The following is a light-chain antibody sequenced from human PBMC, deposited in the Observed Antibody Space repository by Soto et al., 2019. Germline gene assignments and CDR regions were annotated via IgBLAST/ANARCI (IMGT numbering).Light chain of an antibody. V-gene: IGLV2-14*01. J-gene: IGLJ1*01. CDR3: SSHSTTATLVV. Sequence: QSALTQPASVSGSPGQSITISCTGTSSDIGGSNFVSWYQQHPGKAPKLLIYVVYRRPPGISIRFSGSRSGTATHLTISDLQPEDEADYYGSSHSTTATLVVFGSGTKLTVL. CDR2: VVY. CDR1: SSDIGGSNF.